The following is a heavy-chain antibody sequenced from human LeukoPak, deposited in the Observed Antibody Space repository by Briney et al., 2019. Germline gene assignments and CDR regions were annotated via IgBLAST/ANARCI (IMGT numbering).Heavy chain of an antibody. J-gene: IGHJ4*02. V-gene: IGHV3-48*02. Sequence: GGSLRLSCAASGFXFSNYGMNWVRQAPGKGLEWISYISSSSTTIFYADSVKGRFTISRDNAKNSLSLQVNSLRDEDTAVYYCARHSSSWTLDYWGRGTLVTVSS. CDR2: ISSSSTTI. D-gene: IGHD6-13*01. CDR3: ARHSSSWTLDY. CDR1: GFXFSNYG.